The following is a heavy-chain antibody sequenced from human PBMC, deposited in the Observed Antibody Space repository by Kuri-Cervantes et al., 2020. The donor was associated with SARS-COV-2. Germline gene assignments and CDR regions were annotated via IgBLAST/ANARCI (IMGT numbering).Heavy chain of an antibody. CDR3: ARERVAVYAFDI. CDR2: FYYSGST. D-gene: IGHD6-19*01. CDR1: GGSITSHY. V-gene: IGHV4-59*11. Sequence: GSLRLSCTVSGGSITSHYWSWIRQSPGKGLEWIGYFYYSGSTNYNPSLKSRVTISVDTSKNQFSLKLSSVTATDTAVYYCARERVAVYAFDIWGQGTMVTVSS. J-gene: IGHJ3*02.